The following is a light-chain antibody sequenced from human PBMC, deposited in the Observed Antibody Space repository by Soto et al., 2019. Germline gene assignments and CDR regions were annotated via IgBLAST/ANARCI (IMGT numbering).Light chain of an antibody. CDR2: DVS. CDR3: SSYTSSSTLL. J-gene: IGLJ2*01. Sequence: QSVLTQPASVSGSPGQSITISCTGTSSDVGGYNYVSWYQQHPGKAPKLMIYDVSIRPSGVSNRFSGSKSGNTASLTISGLQAEDEADYYCSSYTSSSTLLFGGGTKLTVL. V-gene: IGLV2-14*01. CDR1: SSDVGGYNY.